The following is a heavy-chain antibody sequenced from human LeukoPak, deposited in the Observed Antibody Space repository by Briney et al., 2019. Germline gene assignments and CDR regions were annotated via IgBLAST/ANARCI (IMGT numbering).Heavy chain of an antibody. D-gene: IGHD3-9*01. CDR1: GFTVISNY. V-gene: IGHV3-21*01. CDR3: ARASSKQLAGYLPDGFDI. CDR2: ISSSGTYV. Sequence: PGGSLRLSCAASGFTVISNYMSWVRQAPGKGLEWVSSISSSGTYVYYADSVKGRFTISRDNAKNSLSLQMNSLRADDAAVYYCARASSKQLAGYLPDGFDIWGQGTMVTVSS. J-gene: IGHJ3*02.